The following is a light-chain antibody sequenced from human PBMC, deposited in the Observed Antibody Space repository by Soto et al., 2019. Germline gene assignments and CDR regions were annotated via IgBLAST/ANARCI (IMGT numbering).Light chain of an antibody. CDR3: CSNAGGSTYV. CDR2: EVN. Sequence: QSVLTQPASVSASPGQSITISCTGTSSDVGGYKFVSWYQHHPGKAPKLMIYEVNNRPSGVSNRFSGSKSGNTASLTISGLQAEDEADYYCCSNAGGSTYVFGTGTKLTVL. J-gene: IGLJ1*01. V-gene: IGLV2-23*02. CDR1: SSDVGGYKF.